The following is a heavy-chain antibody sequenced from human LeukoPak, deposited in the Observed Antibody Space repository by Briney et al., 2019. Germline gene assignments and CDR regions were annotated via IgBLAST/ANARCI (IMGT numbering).Heavy chain of an antibody. Sequence: GESLKISWKGSGYRFTKSWIGWVRQMPGKGLEWLGIIYPDDSRTRYSPSFQGQVTISVDKSITTAYLQWTSLKASDTAMYYCARPSYGASDYWGQGTLVTVSS. CDR2: IYPDDSRT. CDR1: GYRFTKSW. V-gene: IGHV5-51*01. CDR3: ARPSYGASDY. J-gene: IGHJ4*02. D-gene: IGHD4-17*01.